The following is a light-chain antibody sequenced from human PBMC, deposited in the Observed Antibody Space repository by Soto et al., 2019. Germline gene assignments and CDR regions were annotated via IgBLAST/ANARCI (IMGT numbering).Light chain of an antibody. Sequence: ETVLTQSPGTLSLSPGERATLSCRASQSVSSSYLAWYQQKPGQAPRLLIYDASSRATGIPDRFSGSGSGTDFTLNISRLEPEDFAVYYCQQYVRSPPSWTFVQGTKVEIK. CDR2: DAS. CDR3: QQYVRSPPSWT. J-gene: IGKJ1*01. CDR1: QSVSSSY. V-gene: IGKV3-20*01.